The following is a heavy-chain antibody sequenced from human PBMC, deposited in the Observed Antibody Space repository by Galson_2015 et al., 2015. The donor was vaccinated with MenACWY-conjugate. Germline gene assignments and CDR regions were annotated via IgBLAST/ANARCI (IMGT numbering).Heavy chain of an antibody. J-gene: IGHJ5*02. V-gene: IGHV3-23*01. CDR1: GFTFSSYD. CDR2: INGSGGST. Sequence: SLRLSCAASGFTFSSYDMSWVRQAPGKGLEWVSAINGSGGSTYYADSVKGRFTISRDNSKNTLYLQMNSLRAEDTAVYYCAIGYCGCPPYCFDPWGQGTLVTVSS. CDR3: AIGYCGCPPYCFDP. D-gene: IGHD6-19*01.